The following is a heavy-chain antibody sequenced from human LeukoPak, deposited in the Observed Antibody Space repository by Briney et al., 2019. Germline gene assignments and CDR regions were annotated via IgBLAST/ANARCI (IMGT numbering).Heavy chain of an antibody. D-gene: IGHD3-10*01. CDR2: IYHSGST. Sequence: SQTLSLTCTVSGGSISSGGYYWSWIRQPPGKGLEWIGYIYHSGSTYYNPSLKSRVTISVDTSKNQFSLKLSSVTAADTAVYYCARGSPRRYGSGPLGYWGQGTLVTVSS. CDR1: GGSISSGGYY. V-gene: IGHV4-30-2*01. CDR3: ARGSPRRYGSGPLGY. J-gene: IGHJ4*02.